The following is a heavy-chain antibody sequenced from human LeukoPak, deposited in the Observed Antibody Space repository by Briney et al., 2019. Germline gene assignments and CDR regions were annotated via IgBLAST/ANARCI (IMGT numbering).Heavy chain of an antibody. CDR2: INTDGSST. CDR1: IFTFRSYW. CDR3: VSTPDDYGDYGDYGD. D-gene: IGHD4-17*01. V-gene: IGHV3-74*01. J-gene: IGHJ4*02. Sequence: PGGSLRLSCAASIFTFRSYWMHWVRQAPGKGLVWVSRINTDGSSTNYADSVKGRFTISRDNAKNTLYLQMNGLRAEDTAVYYCVSTPDDYGDYGDYGDWGQGTLVTVSS.